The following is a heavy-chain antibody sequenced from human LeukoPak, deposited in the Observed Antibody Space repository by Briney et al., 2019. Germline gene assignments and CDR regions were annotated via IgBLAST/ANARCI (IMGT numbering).Heavy chain of an antibody. CDR1: GFTFSNYW. CDR2: INSDGTST. V-gene: IGHV3-74*01. D-gene: IGHD2-15*01. Sequence: HPGGSLRLSCVASGFTFSNYWMRWVRQAPGKGLVWVSLINSDGTSTSYADSVKGRFTISRDNAKNTLYLQMNSLRAEDTAVYYCASPPQTWCSGRSCLRYWGQGTLVTVSS. J-gene: IGHJ4*02. CDR3: ASPPQTWCSGRSCLRY.